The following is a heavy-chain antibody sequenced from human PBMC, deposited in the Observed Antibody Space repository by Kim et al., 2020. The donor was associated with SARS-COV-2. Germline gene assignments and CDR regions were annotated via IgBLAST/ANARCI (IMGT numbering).Heavy chain of an antibody. J-gene: IGHJ3*02. Sequence: ASVKVSCKVSGYTLTELSMHWVRQAPGKGLEWMGGFDPEDGETIYAQKFQGRVTMTEDTSTDTAYMELSSLRSEDTAVYYCATFPGNAQWLVQGGGAFDIWGQGTMVTVSS. CDR2: FDPEDGET. CDR1: GYTLTELS. V-gene: IGHV1-24*01. D-gene: IGHD6-19*01. CDR3: ATFPGNAQWLVQGGGAFDI.